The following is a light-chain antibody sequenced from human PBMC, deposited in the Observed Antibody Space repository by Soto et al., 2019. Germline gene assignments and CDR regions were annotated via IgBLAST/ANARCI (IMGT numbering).Light chain of an antibody. J-gene: IGKJ2*01. V-gene: IGKV3-20*01. CDR3: QQYDSSPYT. CDR2: GAS. Sequence: EILLTQSPGTLSLSPGERATLSCRASQSVRNSYLAWYQQKPGQAPRLLIYGASGRATGIPDRFGGSGSGSDFTLTISRLEPEDFAVDYCQQYDSSPYTVGQGTKLVI. CDR1: QSVRNSY.